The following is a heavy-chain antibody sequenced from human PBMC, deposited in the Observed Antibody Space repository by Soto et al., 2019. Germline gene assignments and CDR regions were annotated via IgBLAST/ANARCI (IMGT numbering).Heavy chain of an antibody. CDR2: MNPNSGNT. J-gene: IGHJ5*02. D-gene: IGHD2-2*02. CDR1: GYTFTSYD. CDR3: AREDVVPAAIKFDP. V-gene: IGHV1-8*01. Sequence: ASVKVSCKASGYTFTSYDINWVRQATGQGLEWMGWMNPNSGNTGYAQKFQGRVTMTRNTSISTAYMELSNLRSEDTAVYYCAREDVVPAAIKFDPWGQGTLVTVSS.